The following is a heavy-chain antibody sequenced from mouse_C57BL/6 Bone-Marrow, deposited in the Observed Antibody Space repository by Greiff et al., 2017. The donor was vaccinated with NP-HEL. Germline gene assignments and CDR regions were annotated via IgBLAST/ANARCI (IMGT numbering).Heavy chain of an antibody. Sequence: VQLQQSGPELVKPGASVKMSCKASGYTFTDYNMHWVKQSHGKSLEWIGYINPNNGGTSSNQKFKGKATLTVNKSSSTAYMELRSLTSEDSAVYYCARKIYYYGSSYVKGAMDYWGQGTSVTVSS. CDR3: ARKIYYYGSSYVKGAMDY. D-gene: IGHD1-1*01. V-gene: IGHV1-22*01. CDR2: INPNNGGT. J-gene: IGHJ4*01. CDR1: GYTFTDYN.